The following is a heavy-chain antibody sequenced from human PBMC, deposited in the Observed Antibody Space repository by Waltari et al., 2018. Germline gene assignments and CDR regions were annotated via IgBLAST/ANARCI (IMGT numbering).Heavy chain of an antibody. V-gene: IGHV6-1*01. J-gene: IGHJ4*02. D-gene: IGHD6-13*01. CDR1: GDSVSVNSAA. CDR3: ARGSSSSFDS. Sequence: QVQLQQSGPGLVKPSQTLSLTCAVSGDSVSVNSAAAWHWIRQSPSRGLEWLGRTYYRSKWSNEDAVSVRSRITINPDTSKNQFSLHLNSVTPEDTAVDYCARGSSSSFDSWGQGILVTVSS. CDR2: TYYRSKWSN.